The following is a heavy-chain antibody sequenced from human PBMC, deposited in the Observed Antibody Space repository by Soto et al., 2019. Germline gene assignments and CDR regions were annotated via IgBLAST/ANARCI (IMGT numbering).Heavy chain of an antibody. CDR1: GYTFTSYG. CDR2: ISAYNGNT. Sequence: GASVKVSCKASGYTFTSYGISWVRQAPGQGLEWMGWISAYNGNTNYAQKLQGRVTMTTDTSTSTAYMELRSLRSDDTAVYYCARDTYDPFGYNWNSADAFDIWGQGTMVTVSS. D-gene: IGHD1-7*01. J-gene: IGHJ3*02. V-gene: IGHV1-18*01. CDR3: ARDTYDPFGYNWNSADAFDI.